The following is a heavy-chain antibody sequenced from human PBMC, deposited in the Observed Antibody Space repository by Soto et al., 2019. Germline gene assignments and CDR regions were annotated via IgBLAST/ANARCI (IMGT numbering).Heavy chain of an antibody. CDR2: IYPGDSDT. D-gene: IGHD2-15*01. J-gene: IGHJ3*02. CDR1: GYSFTSYW. Sequence: GESLKISCKGSGYSFTSYWIGWVRQMPGKGLEWMGIIYPGDSDTRYSPSFQGQVTISADKSISTAYLQWSSLKASDTAMYYCARQPPRYCSGGSCFTDAFDIWGQGTMVTVSS. CDR3: ARQPPRYCSGGSCFTDAFDI. V-gene: IGHV5-51*01.